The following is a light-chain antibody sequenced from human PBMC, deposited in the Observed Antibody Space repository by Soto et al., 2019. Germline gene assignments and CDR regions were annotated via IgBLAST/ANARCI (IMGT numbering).Light chain of an antibody. CDR3: SSYTSDNRDYV. CDR2: EVS. Sequence: QSALTQPASVSGSPGQSITISCTGTSSDVGGYNYVSWYQQHPGKAPKLIIYEVSNRPPGVSTRFSGSKSASTASLTISGLQAADEAHYYCSSYTSDNRDYVFGTGTKVTVL. J-gene: IGLJ1*01. V-gene: IGLV2-14*01. CDR1: SSDVGGYNY.